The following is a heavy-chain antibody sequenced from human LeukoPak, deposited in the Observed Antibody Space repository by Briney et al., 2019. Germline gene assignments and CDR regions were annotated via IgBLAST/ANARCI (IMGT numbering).Heavy chain of an antibody. J-gene: IGHJ4*02. CDR2: IYSGGST. D-gene: IGHD3-9*01. CDR3: ARGGYDILTTYFDY. V-gene: IGHV3-53*01. Sequence: GGSLRLSCAASGFTVSSNYMSWVRQAPGKGLEWASVIYSGGSTYYADSVKGRFTISRDNSKNTLYLQMNSLRAEDTAVYYCARGGYDILTTYFDYWGQGTLVTVSS. CDR1: GFTVSSNY.